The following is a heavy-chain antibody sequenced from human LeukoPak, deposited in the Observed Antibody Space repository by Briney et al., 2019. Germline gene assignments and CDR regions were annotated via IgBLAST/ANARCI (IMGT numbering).Heavy chain of an antibody. CDR2: VYYSGRT. J-gene: IGHJ4*02. CDR1: GGSISTSSYY. CDR3: ATHSTSYGGDTTYPFDH. V-gene: IGHV4-39*01. Sequence: SETLSLTCAVSGGSISTSSYYWGWIRQPPGKGLEWVGAVYYSGRTYYSRSLKRRVTISVDTSKNQFSLMLSSVTAADTAVYYCATHSTSYGGDTTYPFDHWGQGTLVTVSS. D-gene: IGHD2-21*01.